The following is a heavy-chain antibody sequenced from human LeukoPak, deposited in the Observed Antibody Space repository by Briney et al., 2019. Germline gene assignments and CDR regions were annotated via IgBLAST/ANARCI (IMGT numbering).Heavy chain of an antibody. Sequence: GGPLRFSCEASGFTFSSYAMSWVRRAQGKGLEWVSAISGSGGSTYYADSVKGRFTISRDNSKNTLYLQLNSLRAEDTAVYYCAKGNDILTGPLDYWGQGTLVTVSS. V-gene: IGHV3-23*01. CDR2: ISGSGGST. CDR3: AKGNDILTGPLDY. J-gene: IGHJ4*02. D-gene: IGHD3-9*01. CDR1: GFTFSSYA.